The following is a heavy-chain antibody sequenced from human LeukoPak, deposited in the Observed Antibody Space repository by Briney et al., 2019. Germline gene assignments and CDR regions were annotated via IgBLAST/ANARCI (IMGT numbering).Heavy chain of an antibody. Sequence: SETLSPTCSVSGGSTSSSTYYWGWIRQPPGKGLEWIGSIYYTGSTYYNSSLKSRVTISVDTSKNQFSLRLTSVTAADTAVYYCARQGIRLGELSLANPWGQGTLVTVSS. J-gene: IGHJ5*02. CDR2: IYYTGST. CDR3: ARQGIRLGELSLANP. V-gene: IGHV4-39*01. CDR1: GGSTSSSTYY. D-gene: IGHD3-16*02.